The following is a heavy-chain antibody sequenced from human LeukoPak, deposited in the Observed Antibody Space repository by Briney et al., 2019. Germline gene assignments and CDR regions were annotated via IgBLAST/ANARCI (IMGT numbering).Heavy chain of an antibody. J-gene: IGHJ3*02. CDR3: AGNIAAAGTEGAFDI. V-gene: IGHV1-69*04. Sequence: ASVKVSCKASGGTFSSYAISWVRQAPGQGLEWMGRIIPILGIANYAQTFQGRVTITADKSTSTAYMELSSLRSEDTAVYYCAGNIAAAGTEGAFDIWGQGTMVTVSS. D-gene: IGHD6-13*01. CDR1: GGTFSSYA. CDR2: IIPILGIA.